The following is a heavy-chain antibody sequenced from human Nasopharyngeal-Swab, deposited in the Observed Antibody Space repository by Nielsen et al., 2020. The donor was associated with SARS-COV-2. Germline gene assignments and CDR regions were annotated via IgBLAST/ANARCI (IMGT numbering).Heavy chain of an antibody. CDR2: ISSSGSTL. CDR3: ARDSYCSGGSCRDYYYYGMDV. J-gene: IGHJ6*02. D-gene: IGHD2-15*01. CDR1: GFPFSDYY. V-gene: IGHV3-11*01. Sequence: GGSLRLSCAASGFPFSDYYMSWIRQAPGKGLELVSYISSSGSTLYYADSVKGRFTISRDNAKNSLYLQMNSLRAEDTAVYYCARDSYCSGGSCRDYYYYGMDVWGQGTTVTVSS.